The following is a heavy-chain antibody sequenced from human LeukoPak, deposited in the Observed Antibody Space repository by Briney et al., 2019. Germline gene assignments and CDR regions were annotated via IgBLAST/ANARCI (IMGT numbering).Heavy chain of an antibody. V-gene: IGHV3-53*01. CDR2: VYSGGST. CDR3: ASGVTSRGILDY. CDR1: GFTVGTNY. J-gene: IGHJ4*02. Sequence: VGSLRLSCAASGFTVGTNYIIWVRQAPGKGLEWVSVVYSGGSTYYAESVKGRFTISRDTSKNTLFLQMNSLRAEDTAVYYCASGVTSRGILDYWGQGTLVTVSS. D-gene: IGHD3-3*01.